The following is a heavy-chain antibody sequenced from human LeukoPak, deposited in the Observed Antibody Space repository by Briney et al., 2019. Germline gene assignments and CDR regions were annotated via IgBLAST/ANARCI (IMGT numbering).Heavy chain of an antibody. CDR1: GFTVSSNF. V-gene: IGHV3-66*01. CDR2: IYSGGST. D-gene: IGHD3-22*01. J-gene: IGHJ4*02. Sequence: GGSLRLSCAASGFTVSSNFMTWVRQAPGKGLEWVSVIYSGGSTYYADSVKDRFTISRDNSKNMLYLQMNSLRAEDTAVYYCARDDDRAREIDYWGQGTLVTVSS. CDR3: ARDDDRAREIDY.